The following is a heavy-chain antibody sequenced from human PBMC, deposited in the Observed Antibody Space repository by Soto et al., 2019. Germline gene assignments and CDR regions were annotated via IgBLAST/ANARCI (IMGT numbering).Heavy chain of an antibody. J-gene: IGHJ4*02. D-gene: IGHD3-3*01. Sequence: GASVTVSCTASVYTLTSYYIHWVRQAPEQGLEWMGIINPSGGSTSYAQKFQGRVTMTRDTSTSTVYMELSRLRSDDTAVYYCARGERLPLIFGVVTPFDYWGQGTQVTVSS. CDR3: ARGERLPLIFGVVTPFDY. CDR2: INPSGGST. CDR1: VYTLTSYY. V-gene: IGHV1-46*01.